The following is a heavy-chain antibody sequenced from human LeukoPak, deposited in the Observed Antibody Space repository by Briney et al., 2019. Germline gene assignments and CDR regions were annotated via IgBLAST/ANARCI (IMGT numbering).Heavy chain of an antibody. Sequence: GGSLRLSCAASGFTFSSYAMSWVRQAPGKGLEWVSSISNSGGRTFYTDSAKGRFTISRDNSKITLYLQMNSLRAEDTAVYYCAKSYNGYESKPDYWGQGTLVTVSS. CDR2: ISNSGGRT. V-gene: IGHV3-23*01. D-gene: IGHD5-12*01. J-gene: IGHJ4*02. CDR3: AKSYNGYESKPDY. CDR1: GFTFSSYA.